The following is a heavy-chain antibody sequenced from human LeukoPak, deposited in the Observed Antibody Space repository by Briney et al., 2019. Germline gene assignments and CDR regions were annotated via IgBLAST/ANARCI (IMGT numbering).Heavy chain of an antibody. V-gene: IGHV4-34*01. J-gene: IGHJ4*02. CDR1: GGSFSGYY. CDR3: ASGRRYDSSGYYLFFDY. CDR2: INHSGST. Sequence: SXXLSLTCAVYGGSFSGYYWSWIRQPPGKGLEWIGEINHSGSTNYNPSLKSRVTISVDTSKNQFSLKLSSVTAADTAVYYCASGRRYDSSGYYLFFDYWGQGTLVTVSS. D-gene: IGHD3-22*01.